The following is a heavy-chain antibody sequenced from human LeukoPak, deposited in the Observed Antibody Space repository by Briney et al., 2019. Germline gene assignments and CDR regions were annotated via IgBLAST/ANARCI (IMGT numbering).Heavy chain of an antibody. CDR3: ARLQPNSGEWAFDI. D-gene: IGHD1-1*01. V-gene: IGHV4-34*01. J-gene: IGHJ3*02. Sequence: SETLSLTCAVYGGSFSGYYWSWIRQPPGKGLEWIGEINHSGSTNYNPSLKRRVTISVDTSKNHFSLTLSSVTAADTAVYYCARLQPNSGEWAFDIWGQGTMITVSS. CDR2: INHSGST. CDR1: GGSFSGYY.